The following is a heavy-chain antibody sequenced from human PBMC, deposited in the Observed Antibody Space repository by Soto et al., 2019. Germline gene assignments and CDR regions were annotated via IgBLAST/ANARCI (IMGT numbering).Heavy chain of an antibody. D-gene: IGHD6-13*01. CDR2: IWYDGSNK. J-gene: IGHJ4*02. CDR3: ARESAAAGLALDY. CDR1: GFTFSSYG. V-gene: IGHV3-33*01. Sequence: QVQLVESGGGVVQPGRSLRLSCAASGFTFSSYGMHWVRQAPGKGLEWVAVIWYDGSNKYHADSVKGRFTISRDNSKNTVYRQMNSLRAEDTAVDYCARESAAAGLALDYWGQGTLVTVSS.